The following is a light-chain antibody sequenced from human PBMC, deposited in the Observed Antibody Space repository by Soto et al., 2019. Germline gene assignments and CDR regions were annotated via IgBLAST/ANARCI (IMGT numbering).Light chain of an antibody. Sequence: DIQLTQSPSPLSASVGDRVTITCRASQSISGWLAWYQQKPGKAPKLLIYDASSLESGLPSRFSGSGSGTEITLTISSLQPDDFATYYCQQYNSYSRKFGQGTKVDIK. CDR3: QQYNSYSRK. CDR1: QSISGW. CDR2: DAS. J-gene: IGKJ1*01. V-gene: IGKV1-5*01.